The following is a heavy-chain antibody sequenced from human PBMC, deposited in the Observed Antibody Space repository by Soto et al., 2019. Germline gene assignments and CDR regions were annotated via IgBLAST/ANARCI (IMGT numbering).Heavy chain of an antibody. D-gene: IGHD1-26*01. CDR2: SRNRVNSHTT. V-gene: IGHV3-72*01. Sequence: EVQLVESGGGLVQPGGSLRLSCAASGFTFSDHYMDWVRKAPGKGLEWVARSRNRVNSHTTEYAASVKGRFTISRDESKSSLYLQMNSLKIEDTAVYYCTRGLLGGAPSYTFHGMDVWGQGTTVTVSS. J-gene: IGHJ6*01. CDR3: TRGLLGGAPSYTFHGMDV. CDR1: GFTFSDHY.